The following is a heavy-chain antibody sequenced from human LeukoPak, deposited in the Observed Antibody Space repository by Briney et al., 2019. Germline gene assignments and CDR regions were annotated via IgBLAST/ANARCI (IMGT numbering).Heavy chain of an antibody. D-gene: IGHD6-19*01. V-gene: IGHV3-23*01. Sequence: GGSLRLSCAASGFSFSDSAMYWVRQAPGKGLEWVSSIEASGGPTYYADSVKGRFTISRDNSKNTFYLQMNSLRAEDTAVYYCAKGSGSGWYGWFTPWGQGTLVTVSS. J-gene: IGHJ5*02. CDR3: AKGSGSGWYGWFTP. CDR2: IEASGGPT. CDR1: GFSFSDSA.